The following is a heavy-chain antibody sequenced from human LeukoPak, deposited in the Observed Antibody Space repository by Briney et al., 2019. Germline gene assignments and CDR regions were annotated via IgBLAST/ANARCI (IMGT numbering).Heavy chain of an antibody. Sequence: GGSLRLSCAASGFTFSSYSINWVRQAPGKGLEWVSSISSSGSYIYYADSVKGRFTVSRDNAKNSLSLQMKSLRAEDTAVYYCARARGSRRYNNGHWQLGGQGTLVTVSS. CDR2: ISSSGSYI. J-gene: IGHJ4*02. V-gene: IGHV3-21*01. D-gene: IGHD4-17*01. CDR1: GFTFSSYS. CDR3: ARARGSRRYNNGHWQL.